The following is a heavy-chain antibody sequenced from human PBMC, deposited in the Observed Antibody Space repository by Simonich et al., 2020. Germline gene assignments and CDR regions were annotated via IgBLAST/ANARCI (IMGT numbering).Heavy chain of an antibody. CDR1: GGSISSYY. V-gene: IGHV4-59*08. Sequence: QVQLQESGPGLVKPSETLSLTCTVSGGSISSYYWSLIRQPPGKGLGWIGYIYYSESTNYNPSLKSRVTISVDTSKNQFSLKLSSVTAADTAVYYCARLPDYWGQGTLVTVSS. CDR2: IYYSEST. CDR3: ARLPDY. J-gene: IGHJ4*02.